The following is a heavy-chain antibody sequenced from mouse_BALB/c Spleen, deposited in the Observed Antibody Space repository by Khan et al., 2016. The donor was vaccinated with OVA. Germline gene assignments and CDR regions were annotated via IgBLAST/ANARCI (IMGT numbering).Heavy chain of an antibody. CDR2: ILPGRGNS. Sequence: QVQLKESGAELMRPGASVKISCKATGYTFSSYWIEWVKQRPGHGLEWIGEILPGRGNSNYNEKFKNKATFTADTSSNIAYMQLSSLTSEDSAVYSCASGARMTYGMDCWGQGTSVTVSS. J-gene: IGHJ4*01. CDR3: ASGARMTYGMDC. V-gene: IGHV1-9*01. CDR1: GYTFSSYW. D-gene: IGHD3-3*01.